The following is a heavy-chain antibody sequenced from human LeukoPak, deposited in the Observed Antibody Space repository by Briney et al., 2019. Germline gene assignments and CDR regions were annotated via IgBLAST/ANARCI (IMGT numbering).Heavy chain of an antibody. J-gene: IGHJ4*02. Sequence: SETLSLTCTVSGGSISNSSYYWGWIRQPPGKGLEWIGSIYYSGSTYYNPSLKSRVTISVDTSKNQFSLNLSSLTAADTAVYYCARWVGSGWYRFDFWGQGTLVTVSS. D-gene: IGHD6-19*01. CDR3: ARWVGSGWYRFDF. V-gene: IGHV4-39*01. CDR1: GGSISNSSYY. CDR2: IYYSGST.